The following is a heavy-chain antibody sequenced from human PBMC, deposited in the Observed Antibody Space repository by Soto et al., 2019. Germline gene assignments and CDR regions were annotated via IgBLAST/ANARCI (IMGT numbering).Heavy chain of an antibody. J-gene: IGHJ4*02. D-gene: IGHD5-12*01. CDR2: FYHSRST. CDR3: ARDRVEMATTVFDY. CDR1: GGSISSGGYS. Sequence: SETLSLTCAVSGGSISSGGYSWSWIRQPPGKGLEWIGYFYHSRSTYYNPSLKSRVTISVDRSKNQFSLKLRSVTAADTAVYYCARDRVEMATTVFDYWGQGTLVTVSS. V-gene: IGHV4-30-2*01.